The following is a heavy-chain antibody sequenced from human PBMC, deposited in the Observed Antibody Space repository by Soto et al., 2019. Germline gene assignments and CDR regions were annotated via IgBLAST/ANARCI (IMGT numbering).Heavy chain of an antibody. CDR1: GFTFSSYA. CDR2: ISGGGDGT. Sequence: EVQLLESGGGLVQPGGSLRLSCAASGFTFSSYAMSWVRQAPGKGLAWVSTISGGGDGTYYADSVKGRFTISRANSRNTVYLQMNSLRAEDTAVYYCAKKGLGSLTIYCSGGDCHYAIDIWGQGTMVIVSS. V-gene: IGHV3-23*01. CDR3: AKKGLGSLTIYCSGGDCHYAIDI. D-gene: IGHD2-15*01. J-gene: IGHJ3*02.